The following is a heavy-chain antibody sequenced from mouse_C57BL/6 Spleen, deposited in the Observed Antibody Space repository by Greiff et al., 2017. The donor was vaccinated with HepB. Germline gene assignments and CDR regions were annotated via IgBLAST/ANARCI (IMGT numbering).Heavy chain of an antibody. Sequence: EVQLVESGPGLVKPSQSLSLTCSVTGYSITSGYYWNWIRQFPGNKLEWMGYISYDGSNNYNPSLKNRISITRDTSKNQFFLKLNSVTTEDTATYYCAREGNYDPSWFAYWGQGTLVTVSA. CDR3: AREGNYDPSWFAY. CDR1: GYSITSGYY. J-gene: IGHJ3*01. D-gene: IGHD2-4*01. CDR2: ISYDGSN. V-gene: IGHV3-6*01.